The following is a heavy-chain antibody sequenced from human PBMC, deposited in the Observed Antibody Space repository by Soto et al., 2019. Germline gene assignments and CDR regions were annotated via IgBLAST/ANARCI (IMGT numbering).Heavy chain of an antibody. CDR3: ARVSSGYDYGYYYYYMDV. D-gene: IGHD5-12*01. J-gene: IGHJ6*03. Sequence: VWVSRINSDGSSTSYADSVKGRFTISRDNAKNTLYLQMNSLRAEDTAVYYCARVSSGYDYGYYYYYMDVWGKGTTVTVSS. V-gene: IGHV3-74*01. CDR2: INSDGSST.